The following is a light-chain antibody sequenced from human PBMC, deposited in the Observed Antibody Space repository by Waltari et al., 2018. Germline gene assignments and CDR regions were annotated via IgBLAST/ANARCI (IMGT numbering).Light chain of an antibody. V-gene: IGLV1-40*01. CDR3: KAYDRSLTGSWV. Sequence: QSVLTQPPSVSGAPGQRVTISCTGSDSNLGAGYDVHWYQQLPGTPPKLLIYGNTNRPSGVPDRFSGYKSGTSGSLAITGLQAEDEAYYYCKAYDRSLTGSWVFGGGTKLTVL. CDR2: GNT. CDR1: DSNLGAGYD. J-gene: IGLJ3*02.